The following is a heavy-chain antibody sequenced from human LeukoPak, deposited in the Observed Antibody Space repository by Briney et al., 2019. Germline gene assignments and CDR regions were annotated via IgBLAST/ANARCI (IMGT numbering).Heavy chain of an antibody. J-gene: IGHJ4*02. V-gene: IGHV3-53*01. CDR1: GFTFSSYE. Sequence: GGSLRLSCAASGFTFSSYEMNWVRQAPGKELEWISVIYTGGGRYYADSVRGRFTISRDTSKNMVFLQMNSLRVEDTAVYYCARGIDYWGRGTLVTVSS. CDR3: ARGIDY. CDR2: IYTGGGR.